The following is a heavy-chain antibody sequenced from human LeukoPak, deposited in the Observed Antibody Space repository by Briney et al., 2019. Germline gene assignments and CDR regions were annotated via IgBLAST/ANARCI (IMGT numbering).Heavy chain of an antibody. CDR3: ARGPARYFDWLGYYYYYMDV. V-gene: IGHV4-59*01. CDR2: IYSSGST. Sequence: SETLSLTCTVSGGSISNYYWSWIRQPPGKGLEWIGYIYSSGSTNYNPSLKSRVTISVDTSKNQFSLKLSSVTAADTAVYYCARGPARYFDWLGYYYYYMDVWGKGTTVTISS. D-gene: IGHD3-9*01. CDR1: GGSISNYY. J-gene: IGHJ6*03.